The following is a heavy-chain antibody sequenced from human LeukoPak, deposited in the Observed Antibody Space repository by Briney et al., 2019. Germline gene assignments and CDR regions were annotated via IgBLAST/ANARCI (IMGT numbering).Heavy chain of an antibody. Sequence: GGSLRLSCAASGFTFSSYSMNWARQAPGKGLEGVAFISFDGSEKYYINSVKGRFTISRDNSKNTLYLQMNSLRAEDTAVYYCANFNSDVLTAYSDYWGQGTLVTVSS. J-gene: IGHJ4*02. CDR2: ISFDGSEK. D-gene: IGHD3-9*01. V-gene: IGHV3-30*02. CDR1: GFTFSSYS. CDR3: ANFNSDVLTAYSDY.